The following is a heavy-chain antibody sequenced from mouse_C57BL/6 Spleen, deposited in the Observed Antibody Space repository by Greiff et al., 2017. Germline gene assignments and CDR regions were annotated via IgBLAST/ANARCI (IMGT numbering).Heavy chain of an antibody. CDR3: ARTFVYGYSFAY. J-gene: IGHJ3*01. CDR1: GYTFTDYN. CDR2: INPNNGGT. D-gene: IGHD2-2*01. V-gene: IGHV1-22*01. Sequence: VHVKQSGPELVKPGASVKMSCKASGYTFTDYNMHWVKQSHGKSLEWIGYINPNNGGTSYNQKFKGKATLTRNKSSSTAYMELRSLTSEDSAVYYCARTFVYGYSFAYWGQGTLVTVSA.